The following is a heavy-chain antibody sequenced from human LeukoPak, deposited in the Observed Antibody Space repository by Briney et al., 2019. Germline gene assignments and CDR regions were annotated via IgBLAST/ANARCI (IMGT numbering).Heavy chain of an antibody. CDR2: IYYSGST. Sequence: PSETLSLTCTVSGGSISSSSYYWGWIRQPPGKGLEGIGSIYYSGSTYYNPSLKSRVTISVDTSKNQFSLKLSSVTAADTAVYYCARGRYYDSSGYYLTWFDPWGQGTLVTVSS. J-gene: IGHJ5*02. D-gene: IGHD3-22*01. CDR3: ARGRYYDSSGYYLTWFDP. V-gene: IGHV4-39*07. CDR1: GGSISSSSYY.